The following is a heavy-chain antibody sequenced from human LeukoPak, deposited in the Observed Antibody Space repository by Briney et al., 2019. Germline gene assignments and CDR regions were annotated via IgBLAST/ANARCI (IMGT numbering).Heavy chain of an antibody. J-gene: IGHJ4*02. D-gene: IGHD3-22*01. V-gene: IGHV1-46*01. CDR3: AILGLYDSSGYYQSFDY. CDR1: GYTFTSYY. Sequence: GASVKVSCKASGYTFTSYYIHWVRQAPGQGLEWMGMINPSGGRTSYAQKFQGRVTMTRDMSTSTVYMELSSLRSEDTAVYYCAILGLYDSSGYYQSFDYWGQGTLVTVSS. CDR2: INPSGGRT.